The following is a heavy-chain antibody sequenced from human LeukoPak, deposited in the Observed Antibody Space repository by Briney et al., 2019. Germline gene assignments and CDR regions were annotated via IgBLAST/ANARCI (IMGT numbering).Heavy chain of an antibody. CDR2: LYSGGDT. CDR1: GFTVSSNY. Sequence: GGSLRLSCAASGFTVSSNYMSWVRQAPGEGLEWVSILYSGGDTYYAASVKGRFTISRDNSKNTLYLQMNSLRAEDTAVYYCASDRREFGAAHWGESCDYWGQGTLVTVSS. D-gene: IGHD6-6*01. CDR3: ASDRREFGAAHWGESCDY. J-gene: IGHJ4*02. V-gene: IGHV3-53*05.